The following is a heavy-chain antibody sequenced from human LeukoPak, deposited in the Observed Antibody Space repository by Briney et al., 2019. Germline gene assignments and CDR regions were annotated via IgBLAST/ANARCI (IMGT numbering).Heavy chain of an antibody. CDR3: ARNPPGIAAAGIRYYFDY. Sequence: GGSLRLSCAASGFTFSSYAMHWVRQAPGKGLEWVAVISYDGSNKYYADSVKGRFTISRDNSKNTLYLQMNSLRAEDTAVYYCARNPPGIAAAGIRYYFDYWGQGTLVTVSS. CDR2: ISYDGSNK. D-gene: IGHD6-13*01. V-gene: IGHV3-30-3*01. CDR1: GFTFSSYA. J-gene: IGHJ4*02.